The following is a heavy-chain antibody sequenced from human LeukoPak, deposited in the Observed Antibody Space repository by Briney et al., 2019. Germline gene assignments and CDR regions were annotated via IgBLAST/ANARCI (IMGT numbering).Heavy chain of an antibody. Sequence: GASVKVSCKASGYTFTSYDINWVRQATGQGLEWMGWMNPNSGNTGYAQKFQGRVTITRNTSISTAYMELSSLRSEDTAVYYCARFGGIAAPYYYYYYMDVWGKGTTVTVSS. CDR3: ARFGGIAAPYYYYYYMDV. D-gene: IGHD6-6*01. V-gene: IGHV1-8*03. CDR1: GYTFTSYD. J-gene: IGHJ6*03. CDR2: MNPNSGNT.